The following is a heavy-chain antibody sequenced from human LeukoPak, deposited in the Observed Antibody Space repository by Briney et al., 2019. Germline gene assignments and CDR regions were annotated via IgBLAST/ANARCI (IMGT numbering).Heavy chain of an antibody. J-gene: IGHJ6*02. V-gene: IGHV3-21*01. CDR3: ARAMVLTGSSYGMDV. D-gene: IGHD3-9*01. CDR2: ISSSSSYI. Sequence: TGGSLRLSYAASGFTFSSYAMSWVRQAPGKGLEWVSSISSSSSYIYYADSVEGRFTISRDNAKNSLYLQMNSLRAEDTAVYYCARAMVLTGSSYGMDVWGQGTTVTVS. CDR1: GFTFSSYA.